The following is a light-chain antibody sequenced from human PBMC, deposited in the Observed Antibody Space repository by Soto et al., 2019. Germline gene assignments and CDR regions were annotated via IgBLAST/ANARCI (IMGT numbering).Light chain of an antibody. Sequence: DIVMTQSPLSLPVTPGEPASISCRSSQSLMHSNGYTYLNWYVQKPGQSPHLLIYLGSYRASGVHDRFSGSGSGTDFTLKISRVEAEDVGVFYCMQALQTPWTFGRGTKVEIK. CDR1: QSLMHSNGYTY. CDR2: LGS. CDR3: MQALQTPWT. J-gene: IGKJ1*01. V-gene: IGKV2-28*01.